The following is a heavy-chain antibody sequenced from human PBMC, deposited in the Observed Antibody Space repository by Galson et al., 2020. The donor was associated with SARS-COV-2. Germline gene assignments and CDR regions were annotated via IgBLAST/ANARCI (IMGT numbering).Heavy chain of an antibody. CDR3: ARESRWDLYFDY. Sequence: TLSLTCTVSGGSITSGSYYWSWIRQPAGKRLEWIGRIYTSGGTNYNPSLKSRVTISVDMSKNQFSLKLNSVTAADTAVYYCARESRWDLYFDYWGQGTLVTVSS. J-gene: IGHJ4*02. V-gene: IGHV4-61*02. CDR2: IYTSGGT. D-gene: IGHD1-26*01. CDR1: GGSITSGSYY.